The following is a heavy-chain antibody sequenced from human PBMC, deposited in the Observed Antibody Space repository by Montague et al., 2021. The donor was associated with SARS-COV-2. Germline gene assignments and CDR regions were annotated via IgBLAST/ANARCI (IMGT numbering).Heavy chain of an antibody. CDR2: ISSSGSTI. CDR3: ARKSTYYYYYDSSGYYYCYGMDV. J-gene: IGHJ6*02. D-gene: IGHD3-22*01. Sequence: SLRLSCAASGFTFSSYEMNWVRQAPGKGLEWVSYISSSGSTIYYADSVKGRFTISRDNAKNSLYLQMNSLRAEDTAVYYCARKSTYYYYYDSSGYYYCYGMDVWGQGTTVTVSS. CDR1: GFTFSSYE. V-gene: IGHV3-48*03.